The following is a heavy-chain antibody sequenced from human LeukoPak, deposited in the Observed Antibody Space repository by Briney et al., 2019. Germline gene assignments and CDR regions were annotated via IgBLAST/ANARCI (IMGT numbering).Heavy chain of an antibody. CDR2: INPNSGGT. V-gene: IGHV1-2*02. Sequence: ASVKVSCKASGYTFTGYYMHWVRQAPGQGLEWMGWINPNSGGTNYAQKFQGRVTITADKSTSTAYMELSSLRSEDTAVYYCARGHYYDSSGYYYWGQGTLVTVSS. CDR1: GYTFTGYY. CDR3: ARGHYYDSSGYYY. D-gene: IGHD3-22*01. J-gene: IGHJ4*02.